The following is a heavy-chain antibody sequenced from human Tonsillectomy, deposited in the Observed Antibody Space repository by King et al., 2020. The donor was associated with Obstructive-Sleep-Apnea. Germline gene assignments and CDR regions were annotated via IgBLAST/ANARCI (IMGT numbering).Heavy chain of an antibody. CDR1: GFTFRSYG. Sequence: VQLVESGGGVVQPWRSLRLSCSASGFTFRSYGMHWVRHAPGNGLDGVAVIWYDGRNKYFEYSGKGRFTTSRDNSKNTLYLQMNSLRAEDTAVYYCARGVGKLERPPDYWGQGTLVTVSS. D-gene: IGHD1-1*01. V-gene: IGHV3-33*01. CDR2: IWYDGRNK. CDR3: ARGVGKLERPPDY. J-gene: IGHJ4*02.